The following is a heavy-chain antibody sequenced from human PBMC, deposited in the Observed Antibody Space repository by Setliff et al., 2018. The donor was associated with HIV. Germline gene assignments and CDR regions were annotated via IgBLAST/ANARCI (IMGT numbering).Heavy chain of an antibody. V-gene: IGHV4-34*01. D-gene: IGHD6-13*01. J-gene: IGHJ6*03. Sequence: PSETLSLTCAVYGGSFSGYYWSWIRQPPGKGLEWIGEINNSGSTNYNPSLKSRVTISVDTSKNQFSLKLSSVTAADTAVYYCARAPQYSSSWFYYYHMDVWGKGTTVTVSS. CDR1: GGSFSGYY. CDR3: ARAPQYSSSWFYYYHMDV. CDR2: INNSGST.